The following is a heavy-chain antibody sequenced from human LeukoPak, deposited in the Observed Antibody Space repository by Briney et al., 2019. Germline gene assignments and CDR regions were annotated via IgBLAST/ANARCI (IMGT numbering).Heavy chain of an antibody. V-gene: IGHV3-23*01. J-gene: IGHJ5*02. CDR1: GFTFSSYA. Sequence: GGSLRLSCAASGFTFSSYAMSWVRQAPGKGLEWVSAISGSGDSTYYADSVKGRFTISRDNSKNTLYLQMNSLRAEDTAVYYCARNSRGGNSGDWFDPWGQGTLVIVSS. CDR3: ARNSRGGNSGDWFDP. CDR2: ISGSGDST. D-gene: IGHD4-23*01.